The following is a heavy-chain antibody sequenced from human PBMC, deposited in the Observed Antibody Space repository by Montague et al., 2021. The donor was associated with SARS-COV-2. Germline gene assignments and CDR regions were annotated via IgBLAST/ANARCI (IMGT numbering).Heavy chain of an antibody. CDR1: GGSISSSSYY. J-gene: IGHJ6*02. V-gene: IGHV4-39*01. CDR3: ASVLGYCSSTSCYPVYGMDV. D-gene: IGHD2-2*01. CDR2: IYYSGST. Sequence: SETLSLACTVSGGSISSSSYYWGWIRQPPGKGLEWIGSIYYSGSTYYNPSLKNRVTISVDTSKNQFSLKLSSVTAADTAVYYCASVLGYCSSTSCYPVYGMDVWGQGTTVTVSS.